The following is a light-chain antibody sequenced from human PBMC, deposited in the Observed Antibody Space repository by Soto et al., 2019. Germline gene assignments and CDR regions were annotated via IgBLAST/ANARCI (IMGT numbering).Light chain of an antibody. V-gene: IGLV2-8*01. CDR1: SSDVGGYNY. Sequence: QSVLTQPPSASGSPGQSVTISCTGTSSDVGGYNYVSWYQQHPGKAPKLMIYEVNKRPSGVPDRFSGSKSGNTASLTVSGLQAEDEADYYCPSYAGSNNFVVFGGGTKLTVL. J-gene: IGLJ2*01. CDR3: PSYAGSNNFVV. CDR2: EVN.